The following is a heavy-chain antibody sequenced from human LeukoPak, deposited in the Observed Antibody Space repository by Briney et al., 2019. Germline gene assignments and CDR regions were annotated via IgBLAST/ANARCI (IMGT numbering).Heavy chain of an antibody. CDR3: ARYGRIDY. CDR1: GGSISSSSYY. J-gene: IGHJ4*02. D-gene: IGHD1-26*01. Sequence: SETLSPTCTVSGGSISSSSYYWDWIRQPPGKGLEWIGSIYYSGSTYYNPSLKSRVTISVDTSKNQFSLKLSSVTAADTAVYYCARYGRIDYWGQGTLVTVSS. CDR2: IYYSGST. V-gene: IGHV4-39*07.